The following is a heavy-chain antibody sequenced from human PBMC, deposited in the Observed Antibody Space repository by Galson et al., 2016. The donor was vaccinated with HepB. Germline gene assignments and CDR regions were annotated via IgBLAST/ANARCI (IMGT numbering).Heavy chain of an antibody. V-gene: IGHV3-23*01. D-gene: IGHD6-19*01. CDR1: GFTSSCYS. J-gene: IGHJ3*02. Sequence: SLRLSCAASGFTSSCYSMNWVRQAPGKGLEWVSSIRGNGGGTNYADSVTGRFTISRDTSKNTLFLQMNSLRAEDTAVYYCAKISVDGYTSGWGGAFDIWGQGTVVTVSS. CDR3: AKISVDGYTSGWGGAFDI. CDR2: IRGNGGGT.